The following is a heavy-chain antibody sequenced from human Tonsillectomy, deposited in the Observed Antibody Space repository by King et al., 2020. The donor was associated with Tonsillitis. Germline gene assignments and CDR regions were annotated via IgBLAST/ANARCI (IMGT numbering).Heavy chain of an antibody. CDR1: GYTFTNYG. CDR3: AREGEYYYDPHGY. CDR2: ISGYNGNT. D-gene: IGHD3-22*01. Sequence: QLVQSGAEVKKPGDSVKVSCKASGYTFTNYGISWVRQAPGQGLEWMGWISGYNGNTKYAQTFQGRVTMTTDTSTSTAYMELRSLRSDDTAVYYCAREGEYYYDPHGYWGQGTQVTVSS. J-gene: IGHJ4*02. V-gene: IGHV1-18*01.